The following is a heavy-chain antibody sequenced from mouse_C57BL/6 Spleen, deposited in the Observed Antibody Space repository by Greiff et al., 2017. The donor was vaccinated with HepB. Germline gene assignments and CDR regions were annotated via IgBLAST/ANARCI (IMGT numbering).Heavy chain of an antibody. D-gene: IGHD1-1*01. CDR1: GYTFTSYW. Sequence: QVQLQQPGAELVRPGSSVKLSCKASGYTFTSYWMHWVKQRPIQGLEWIGNIDPSDSETHYNQKFKDKATLTVDKSSSTAYMQLSSLTSEDSAVYYCARGDYCGSSYVGFAYWGQGTLVTVSA. V-gene: IGHV1-52*01. CDR2: IDPSDSET. CDR3: ARGDYCGSSYVGFAY. J-gene: IGHJ3*01.